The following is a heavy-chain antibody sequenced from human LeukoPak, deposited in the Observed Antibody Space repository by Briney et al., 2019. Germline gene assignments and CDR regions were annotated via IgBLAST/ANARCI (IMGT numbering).Heavy chain of an antibody. V-gene: IGHV3-23*01. CDR2: ISGSGGST. Sequence: GGSLRLSCAASGFTFSSYAMSWVRQAPGKGLEWVSAISGSGGSTYCADSVKGRFTISRDNSKNTLYLQMNSLRAEDTAVYYCAKDFRSDYDFWSGPGWFDPWGQGTLVTVSS. J-gene: IGHJ5*02. D-gene: IGHD3-3*01. CDR3: AKDFRSDYDFWSGPGWFDP. CDR1: GFTFSSYA.